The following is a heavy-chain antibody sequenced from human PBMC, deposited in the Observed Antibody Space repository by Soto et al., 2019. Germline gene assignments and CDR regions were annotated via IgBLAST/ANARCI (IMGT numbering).Heavy chain of an antibody. CDR3: ARAITIFGVVIKGWFDP. Sequence: QVQLVQSGAAVKKPGTSVKVSCKASGGTFSSYAISWVRQAPGQGREWMGGIIPIFGTTNYAQKFQGRVTITADKSPSTAYMELSSLRSEDTAVYYCARAITIFGVVIKGWFDPWGQGTLVTVSS. J-gene: IGHJ5*02. CDR2: IIPIFGTT. D-gene: IGHD3-3*01. CDR1: GGTFSSYA. V-gene: IGHV1-69*06.